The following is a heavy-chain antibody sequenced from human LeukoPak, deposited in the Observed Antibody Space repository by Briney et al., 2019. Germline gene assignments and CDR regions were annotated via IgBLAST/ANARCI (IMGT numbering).Heavy chain of an antibody. Sequence: GGSLRLSCAASGFIFSSYAMNWVRQAPGKGLEWVSSISGSGDSTYSADSVKGRFTISRGNSKYTLYLQMNSLRAEDTAVYYCAKDQGSLPTLNWFDPWGQGTLVTVSS. CDR2: ISGSGDST. CDR3: AKDQGSLPTLNWFDP. D-gene: IGHD2-15*01. V-gene: IGHV3-23*01. J-gene: IGHJ5*02. CDR1: GFIFSSYA.